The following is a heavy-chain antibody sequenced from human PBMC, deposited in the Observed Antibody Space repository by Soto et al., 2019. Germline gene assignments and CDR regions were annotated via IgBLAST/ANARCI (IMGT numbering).Heavy chain of an antibody. CDR2: ISAKNGDT. V-gene: IGHV1-18*01. J-gene: IGHJ6*02. CDR3: VRDRDSDTWPSRDV. D-gene: IGHD1-26*01. Sequence: QVHLVQSGAELKKPGASVRVSCKASGYSFTRNGISWVRQAPGQGLEWMGWISAKNGDTNYAQKFQGRVIMTTDTSTITAYMELRSLSSDDTAVYYCVRDRDSDTWPSRDVWGQGTTVTVSS. CDR1: GYSFTRNG.